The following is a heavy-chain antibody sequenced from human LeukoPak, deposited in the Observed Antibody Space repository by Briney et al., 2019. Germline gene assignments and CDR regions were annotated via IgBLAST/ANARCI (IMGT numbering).Heavy chain of an antibody. CDR3: ARHNRKYHDFRSGHRFDP. CDR1: GGSFSGYY. CDR2: INHSGST. V-gene: IGHV4-34*01. D-gene: IGHD3-3*01. Sequence: PSETLSLTCAVYGGSFSGYYWSWIRQPPGKGLEWIGEINHSGSTNYNPSLKSRVTISVDTSKNQFSLKLSSVTAADTAVYYCARHNRKYHDFRSGHRFDPWGQGTLVTVSS. J-gene: IGHJ5*02.